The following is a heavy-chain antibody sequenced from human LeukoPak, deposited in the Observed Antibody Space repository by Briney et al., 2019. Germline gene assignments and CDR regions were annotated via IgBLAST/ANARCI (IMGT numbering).Heavy chain of an antibody. CDR2: TYYRSKLYN. CDR1: GDSVSSNSAA. J-gene: IGHJ4*02. D-gene: IGHD6-19*01. CDR3: ARGVTGAGYYFDY. V-gene: IGHV6-1*01. Sequence: SQTLSLTCAISGDSVSSNSAAWNWIRQSPSRGLEWLGRTYYRSKLYNDYPVSVKGRITINPDTSRNQFSLQLNSVTPEDTAIYYCARGVTGAGYYFDYWGQGTLVTVSS.